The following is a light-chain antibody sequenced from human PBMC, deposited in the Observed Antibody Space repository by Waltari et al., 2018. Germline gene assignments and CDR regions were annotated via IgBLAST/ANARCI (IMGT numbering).Light chain of an antibody. CDR2: DAF. J-gene: IGKJ4*02. CDR3: QHRSSWPLT. V-gene: IGKV3-11*01. CDR1: QSVSSY. Sequence: EIVLTQSPATLSLSPGERAALSCRASQSVSSYLAWYQQKPGQAPRLLIYDAFNRATGIPAMLGGSGSGTDFTRTITSQGPEDSAVYYCQHRSSWPLTFGGGTKVEI.